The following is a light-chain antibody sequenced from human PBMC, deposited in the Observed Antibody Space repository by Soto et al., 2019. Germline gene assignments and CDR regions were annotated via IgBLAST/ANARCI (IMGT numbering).Light chain of an antibody. J-gene: IGKJ1*01. V-gene: IGKV3-20*01. CDR3: QPYGSPPET. CDR1: QSVSSSY. Sequence: EIVLPQSPGTLSLSSGERATLSCRASQSVSSSYLARYQQKPGQAPRLLIYGASSRATGIPDRFSGSGSGTDFTLTISRLEPEDFAVYSCQPYGSPPETFCQGTKV. CDR2: GAS.